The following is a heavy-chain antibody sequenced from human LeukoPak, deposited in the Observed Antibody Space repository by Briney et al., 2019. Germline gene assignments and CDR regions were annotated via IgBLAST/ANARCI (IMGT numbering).Heavy chain of an antibody. V-gene: IGHV4-59*01. J-gene: IGHJ6*02. CDR2: IYYSGST. CDR1: GGSISSYY. Sequence: SETLSLTCTVSGGSISSYYWSWIRQPPGKGLEWIGYIYYSGSTNYNPSLKSRVTISVDTSKNQFSLKLSSVTAADTAVYYCARDRYCSSTSCWGGWYYYYGMDVWGQGTTVTVSS. CDR3: ARDRYCSSTSCWGGWYYYYGMDV. D-gene: IGHD2-2*01.